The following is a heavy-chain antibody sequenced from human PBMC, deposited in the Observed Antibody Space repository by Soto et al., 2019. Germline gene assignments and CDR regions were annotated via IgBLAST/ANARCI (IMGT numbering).Heavy chain of an antibody. CDR3: ARESSGHYVDY. CDR2: IYYSGST. CDR1: GVSISSGDYY. J-gene: IGHJ4*02. V-gene: IGHV4-30-4*02. D-gene: IGHD3-22*01. Sequence: SDTLSLTCTVSGVSISSGDYYWILIRQPPGKGLEWIGYIYYSGSTYYNPSLKSRVTISVDTSKNQFSLKLSSVTAADTAVYYCARESSGHYVDYWGQGTLVTVPS.